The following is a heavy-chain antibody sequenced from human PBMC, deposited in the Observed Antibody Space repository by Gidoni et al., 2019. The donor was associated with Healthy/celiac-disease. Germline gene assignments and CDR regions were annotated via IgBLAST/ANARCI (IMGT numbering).Heavy chain of an antibody. D-gene: IGHD3-10*01. V-gene: IGHV1-69*01. J-gene: IGHJ4*02. CDR2: IIPSFGTA. CDR1: GATFSSYA. Sequence: QVQLVQSGAEVKKPGSPVKVSCKASGATFSSYANSWARQAPGQGLEWMGGIIPSFGTANYAQKFQGRVTITADESTSTAYMELSSLRSEDTAVYYCARVGGFGEWSPDDYWGQGTLVTVSS. CDR3: ARVGGFGEWSPDDY.